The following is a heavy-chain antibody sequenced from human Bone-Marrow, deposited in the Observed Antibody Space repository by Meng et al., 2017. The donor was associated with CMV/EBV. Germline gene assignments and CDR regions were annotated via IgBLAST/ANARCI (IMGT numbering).Heavy chain of an antibody. J-gene: IGHJ6*02. D-gene: IGHD2/OR15-2a*01. CDR3: ARDFSRMDV. CDR1: GFTFSSYW. Sequence: GESLKISCAASGFTFSSYWMSWVRQAPGKGLEWVAVISYDGSNKYYADSVKGRFTISRDNSKNTLYLQMNSLRAEDTAVYYCARDFSRMDVWGQGTTVTVSS. V-gene: IGHV3-30-3*01. CDR2: ISYDGSNK.